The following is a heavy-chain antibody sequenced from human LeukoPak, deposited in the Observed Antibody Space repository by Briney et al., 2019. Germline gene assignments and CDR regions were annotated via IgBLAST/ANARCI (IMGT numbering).Heavy chain of an antibody. CDR2: IKEDGGEA. V-gene: IGHV3-7*01. CDR1: GFTFSSYW. Sequence: GGSLRLSCETSGFTFSSYWMTWVRQAPGKGLEWVANIKEDGGEANYVDSVKGRFTIPRDNAKNSLYLQMNSLRAEDTAVYYCARDLSTGTTFPDAFDIWGQGTMVTVSS. D-gene: IGHD1-1*01. CDR3: ARDLSTGTTFPDAFDI. J-gene: IGHJ3*02.